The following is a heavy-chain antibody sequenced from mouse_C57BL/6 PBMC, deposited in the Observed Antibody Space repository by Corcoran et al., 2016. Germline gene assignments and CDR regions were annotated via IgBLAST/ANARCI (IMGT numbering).Heavy chain of an antibody. CDR2: INTYSGVP. J-gene: IGHJ2*01. V-gene: IGHV9-3*01. CDR1: GYTFTTYG. Sequence: QIQLVQSGPELKKPGETVKISCKASGYTFTTYGMSWVKQAPGKGLKWMGWINTYSGVPTYADDFKGRFALSLETSASTAYLQINNLKNEDTATYFCALYYDYDEYYFDYWGQGTTLTVSS. CDR3: ALYYDYDEYYFDY. D-gene: IGHD2-4*01.